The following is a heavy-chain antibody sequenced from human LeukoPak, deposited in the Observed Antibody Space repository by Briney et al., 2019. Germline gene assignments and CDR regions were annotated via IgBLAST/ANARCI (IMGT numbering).Heavy chain of an antibody. V-gene: IGHV3-74*01. Sequence: AGGSLRLSRAASGFDFSTYWLHWLRQAPGKGLVWVSLITSDGSTTTYADSVKGRFTISKYNRQNTLFLQMNSLRAQDTGGYFSAREADRPGPSSDDGGQGTLVTV. D-gene: IGHD1-1*01. J-gene: IGHJ4*01. CDR2: ITSDGSTT. CDR3: AREADRPGPSSDD. CDR1: GFDFSTYW.